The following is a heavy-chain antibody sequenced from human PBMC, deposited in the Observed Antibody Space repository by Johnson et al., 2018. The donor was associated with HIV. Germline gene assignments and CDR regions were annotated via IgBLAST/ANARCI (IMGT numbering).Heavy chain of an antibody. V-gene: IGHV3-30-3*01. J-gene: IGHJ3*02. D-gene: IGHD1-14*01. CDR2: ISYDGSNK. CDR1: GFTFSSYA. CDR3: ARDPSLPHVYIAADSFDI. Sequence: QMQLVESGGGVVQPGRSLRLSCAASGFTFSSYAMHWVRQAPGKGLEWVAVISYDGSNKYYADSVKGRFTISRDNSKNTLYLQMNSLRAEDTAVYYCARDPSLPHVYIAADSFDIWGQGTMVTVSS.